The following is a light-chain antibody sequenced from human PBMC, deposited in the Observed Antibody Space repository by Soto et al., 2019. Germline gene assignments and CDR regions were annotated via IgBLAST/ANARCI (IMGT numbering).Light chain of an antibody. V-gene: IGLV4-69*01. CDR3: QPWGTGIHV. CDR1: SGHSSYA. Sequence: QSVLTQSPSASASLGASVKLTCTLSSGHSSYAIAWHQQQPEKGPRYLMKLNSDGSHSKGDGFPDRFSGSSSGAERYLIISSLQSEDEADCYCQPWGTGIHVFGTGTKLTVL. CDR2: LNSDGSH. J-gene: IGLJ1*01.